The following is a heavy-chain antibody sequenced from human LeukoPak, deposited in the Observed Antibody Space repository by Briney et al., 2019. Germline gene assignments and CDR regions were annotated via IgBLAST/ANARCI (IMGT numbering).Heavy chain of an antibody. J-gene: IGHJ3*01. CDR3: ARATGTWGHDGFDV. Sequence: ASVKVSCKAYGYTFMSHGISWVRQAPGQGLEWMGWISGYSSNTNYAQRLQGRVTMTTDTSTTTAYMELRSLTSDDTAVYYCARATGTWGHDGFDVWGQRTMVTVSS. V-gene: IGHV1-18*01. CDR1: GYTFMSHG. CDR2: ISGYSSNT. D-gene: IGHD3-16*01.